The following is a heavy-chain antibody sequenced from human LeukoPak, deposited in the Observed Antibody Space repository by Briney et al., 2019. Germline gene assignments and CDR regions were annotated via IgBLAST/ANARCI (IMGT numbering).Heavy chain of an antibody. CDR3: ARDRYSGSYSFDY. CDR1: GFTFSSYA. Sequence: GGSLRLSCAASGFTFSSYAMSWVRQAPGKGLEWVSAISGSGSTYYADSVKGRFTISRDNSKNTLYLQMNSLRAEDTAVYYCARDRYSGSYSFDYWGQGTLVTVSS. D-gene: IGHD1-26*01. V-gene: IGHV3-23*01. CDR2: ISGSGST. J-gene: IGHJ4*02.